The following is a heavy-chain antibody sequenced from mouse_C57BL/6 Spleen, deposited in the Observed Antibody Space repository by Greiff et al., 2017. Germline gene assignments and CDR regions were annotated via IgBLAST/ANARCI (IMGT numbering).Heavy chain of an antibody. D-gene: IGHD1-1*01. CDR2: ISSKSNNYET. V-gene: IGHV10-1*01. Sequence: EVMLVESGGGLVQPKGSLKLSCAASGFSFNTYAMNWVRQAPGKGLEWVARISSKSNNYETYDAGSVKDKFTIYRDDSESMLYLQMNNSKTEYTASYYCVGQDGSSCVDYAMDYWGQGTSVTVSS. CDR3: VGQDGSSCVDYAMDY. J-gene: IGHJ4*01. CDR1: GFSFNTYA.